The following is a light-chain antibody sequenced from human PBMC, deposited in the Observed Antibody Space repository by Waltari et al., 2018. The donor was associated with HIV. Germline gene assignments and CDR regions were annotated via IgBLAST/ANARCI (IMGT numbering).Light chain of an antibody. J-gene: IGLJ2*01. Sequence: QSVLTQPPSVSGAPGQRVTIACTGGSSNIGAGYDVHWYRKFPGTAPKLLIYDTNNRPSGVPDRFSGSKSVTSASLAITGLQAEDEADYYCQSFDSSLSAVIFGGGTKLTVL. V-gene: IGLV1-40*01. CDR1: SSNIGAGYD. CDR2: DTN. CDR3: QSFDSSLSAVI.